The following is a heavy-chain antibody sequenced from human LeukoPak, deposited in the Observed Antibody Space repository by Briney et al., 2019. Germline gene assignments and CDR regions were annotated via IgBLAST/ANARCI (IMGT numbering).Heavy chain of an antibody. V-gene: IGHV4-59*08. CDR2: IYYSGST. CDR3: ARSLGHYYDFWSGYYYPD. D-gene: IGHD3-3*01. CDR1: GGSISSYY. Sequence: PSETLSLTCTVSGGSISSYYWSWIRQPTGKGLEWIGYIYYSGSTNYNPSLKSRVTISVDTSKNQFSLKLSSVTAADTAVYYCARSLGHYYDFWSGYYYPDWGQGTLVTVSS. J-gene: IGHJ4*02.